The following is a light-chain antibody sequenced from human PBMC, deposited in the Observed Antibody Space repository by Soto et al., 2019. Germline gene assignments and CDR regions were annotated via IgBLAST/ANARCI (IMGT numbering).Light chain of an antibody. Sequence: DIQMTQSPSTLSASVGDRVTITCRASQRIDRWLAWYQQKPGKAPKLLIYRASSLESGVPSRFSGSGSGTEFTLTISSLQPDDFATYYCQQYKTYMYNFAQGTKLEIK. CDR3: QQYKTYMYN. CDR1: QRIDRW. CDR2: RAS. V-gene: IGKV1-5*03. J-gene: IGKJ2*01.